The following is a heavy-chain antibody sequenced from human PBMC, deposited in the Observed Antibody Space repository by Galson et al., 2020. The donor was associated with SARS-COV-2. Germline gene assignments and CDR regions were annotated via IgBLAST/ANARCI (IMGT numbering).Heavy chain of an antibody. CDR3: ARDIGVGGYSYGNYGMDV. D-gene: IGHD5-18*01. J-gene: IGHJ6*02. CDR1: GFTFSSYW. V-gene: IGHV3-74*01. Sequence: TGGSLRLSCAASGFTFSSYWMHWVRQLQGKGLVWVSRINSDGSSISYADSVKGRFTISRDNAKNTLSLQMNSLRAEDTAVYYCARDIGVGGYSYGNYGMDVWGQGTTVTVSS. CDR2: INSDGSSI.